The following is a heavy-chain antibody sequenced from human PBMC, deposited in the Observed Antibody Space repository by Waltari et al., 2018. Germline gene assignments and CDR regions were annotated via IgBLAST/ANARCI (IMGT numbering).Heavy chain of an antibody. J-gene: IGHJ4*02. CDR1: GGTFSSYA. V-gene: IGHV1-69*11. Sequence: QVQLVQSGAEVKKPGSSVKVSCKASGGTFSSYAISWVRQAPGQGLDWMGGIRPSLGRAKDAQKLQGRGTITADESTSTAYMELSSVRSEDTAVYYCARGVDYGGKQADYWGQGTLVTVSS. CDR3: ARGVDYGGKQADY. CDR2: IRPSLGRA. D-gene: IGHD4-17*01.